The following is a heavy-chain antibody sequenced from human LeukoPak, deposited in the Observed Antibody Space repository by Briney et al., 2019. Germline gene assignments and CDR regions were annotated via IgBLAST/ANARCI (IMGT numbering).Heavy chain of an antibody. CDR2: IRYDGSNK. CDR3: AKPGDSSGWYAGDY. J-gene: IGHJ4*02. Sequence: GGSLRLSCAASGFTFSSYGMHWVRQAPGKGLEWVAFIRYDGSNKYYADSVKGRFTISRDNSKNTLYLQMNSLRAEDTAVYYCAKPGDSSGWYAGDYWGQGILVTVSS. CDR1: GFTFSSYG. V-gene: IGHV3-30*02. D-gene: IGHD6-19*01.